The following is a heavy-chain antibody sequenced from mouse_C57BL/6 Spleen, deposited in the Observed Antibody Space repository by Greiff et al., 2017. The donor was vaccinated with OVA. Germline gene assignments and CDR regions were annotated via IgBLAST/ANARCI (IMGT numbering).Heavy chain of an antibody. CDR2: INPSTGGT. Sequence: VQLQQSGPELVKPGASVKISCKASGYSFTGYYMNWVKQSPEKSLEWIGEINPSTGGTTYNQKFKAKATLTVDKSSSTAYMQLKSLTSEDSAVYYCAREDLDYWGQGTTLTVSS. CDR1: GYSFTGYY. CDR3: AREDLDY. V-gene: IGHV1-42*01. J-gene: IGHJ2*01.